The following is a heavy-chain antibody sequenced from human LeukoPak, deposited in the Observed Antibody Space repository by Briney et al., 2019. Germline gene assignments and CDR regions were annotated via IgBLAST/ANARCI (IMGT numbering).Heavy chain of an antibody. J-gene: IGHJ4*02. CDR1: GFTFRDSW. CDR2: INQDGSQK. V-gene: IGHV3-7*01. Sequence: GGSLRLSCADSGFTFRDSWMHWVRQAPGKGLEWVANINQDGSQKYYVDSVKGRFTISRDTARNSLHLQMNSLRAEDTAVYYCARDRGFTSFDYWGQGILVTVSS. CDR3: ARDRGFTSFDY. D-gene: IGHD5-12*01.